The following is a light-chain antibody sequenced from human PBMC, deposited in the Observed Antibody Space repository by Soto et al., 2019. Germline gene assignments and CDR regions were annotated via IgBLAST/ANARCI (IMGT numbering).Light chain of an antibody. V-gene: IGKV1-5*03. J-gene: IGKJ5*01. CDR2: KAS. Sequence: IQMTQSPSSVCASVGDRVTITCRASQSISSWLAWYQQKPGKAPKLLIYKASSLESGVPSRFSGSGSGTEFTLTISSLQPDDFATYSCQQYNSYSITFGQGTRLEIK. CDR1: QSISSW. CDR3: QQYNSYSIT.